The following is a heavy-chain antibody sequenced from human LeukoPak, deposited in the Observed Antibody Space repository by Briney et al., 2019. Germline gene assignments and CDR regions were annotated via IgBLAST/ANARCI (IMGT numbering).Heavy chain of an antibody. V-gene: IGHV4-4*02. CDR3: ARDYYGDYMDV. Sequence: PSGTLSLTCAVSGGSISSTNWWSWVRQPPGKGLEWIGEIYHSGSTNYNPSLKSRVIISVDKSKNQFSLKLSSVTAADTAVYYCARDYYGDYMDVWGKGTTVTVSS. D-gene: IGHD4-17*01. CDR1: GGSISSTNW. J-gene: IGHJ6*03. CDR2: IYHSGST.